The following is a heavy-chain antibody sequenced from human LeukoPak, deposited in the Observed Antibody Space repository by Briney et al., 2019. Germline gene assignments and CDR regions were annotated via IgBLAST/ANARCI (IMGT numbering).Heavy chain of an antibody. D-gene: IGHD3-16*01. CDR2: ISSSGSTI. V-gene: IGHV3-48*03. Sequence: GGSLRLSCAASGFTFSSYGMNWVRQAPGKGLEWVSYISSSGSTIYYADSVKGRFTISRDNAKNSLYLQMNSLRAEDTAVYYCARGAAYYDYLWGGSNDYWGQGILVTVSS. J-gene: IGHJ4*02. CDR1: GFTFSSYG. CDR3: ARGAAYYDYLWGGSNDY.